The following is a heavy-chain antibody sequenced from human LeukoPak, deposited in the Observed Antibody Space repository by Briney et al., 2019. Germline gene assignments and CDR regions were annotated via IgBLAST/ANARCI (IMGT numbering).Heavy chain of an antibody. D-gene: IGHD6-19*01. V-gene: IGHV4-39*01. CDR1: GGSISSSSYY. Sequence: SETLSLTCSVSGGSISSSSYYWGWIRQPPGKGLEWIGNMYYSGSTYYNPSLKNRVTIFVDTSKKQFSLKLSSVTAADTAVYYCARNIAVAGRGDYMDVWGKGTTVIVSS. J-gene: IGHJ6*03. CDR2: MYYSGST. CDR3: ARNIAVAGRGDYMDV.